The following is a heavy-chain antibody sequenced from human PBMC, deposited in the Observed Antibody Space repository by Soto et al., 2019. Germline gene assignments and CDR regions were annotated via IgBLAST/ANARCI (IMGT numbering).Heavy chain of an antibody. J-gene: IGHJ6*02. Sequence: PGGSLRLSCAASGFTFSSYWMHWVRQAPGKGLVWVSRINSDGSSTSYADSVKGRFTISRDNAKNTLYLQMNSLRAEDTAVYYCAKDPSLGVAAAHYYYYGMDVWGQGTTVTVSS. CDR2: INSDGSST. D-gene: IGHD6-13*01. CDR3: AKDPSLGVAAAHYYYYGMDV. V-gene: IGHV3-74*01. CDR1: GFTFSSYW.